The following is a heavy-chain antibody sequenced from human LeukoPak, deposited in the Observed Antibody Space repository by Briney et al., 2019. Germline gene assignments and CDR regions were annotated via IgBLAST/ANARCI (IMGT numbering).Heavy chain of an antibody. J-gene: IGHJ5*01. CDR1: GFTVSSTY. CDR2: IFTTGTT. V-gene: IGHV3-53*01. D-gene: IGHD1-26*01. CDR3: AGDRRTSGWYAS. Sequence: GGSLRLSCVLSGFTVSSTYISWFRQTPGKGLEWVSVIFTTGTTYYADSVKGRFTLSRDNFENTVHLQMSSLTAEDTAVYYCAGDRRTSGWYASWGQGTLVTVSS.